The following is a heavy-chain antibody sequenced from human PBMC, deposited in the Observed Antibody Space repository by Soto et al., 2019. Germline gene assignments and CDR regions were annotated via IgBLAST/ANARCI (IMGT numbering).Heavy chain of an antibody. CDR3: ARWGTESPYYYGSGGYYRHPFQH. Sequence: SETLSLTCTVSGGSISSGDYYWSWIRQPPGKGLEWVGYIYYSGSTYYNPSLKSRVTISVDTSKNQFSLKLSSVTAADTAVYYCARWGTESPYYYGSGGYYRHPFQHWGQGTLVTVSS. J-gene: IGHJ1*01. CDR2: IYYSGST. CDR1: GGSISSGDYY. D-gene: IGHD3-10*01. V-gene: IGHV4-30-4*01.